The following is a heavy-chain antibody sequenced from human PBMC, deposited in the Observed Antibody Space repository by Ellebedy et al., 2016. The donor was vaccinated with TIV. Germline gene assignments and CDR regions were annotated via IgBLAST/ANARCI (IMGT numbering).Heavy chain of an antibody. V-gene: IGHV3-72*01. J-gene: IGHJ3*02. D-gene: IGHD3-16*02. CDR1: GFTFSDHY. Sequence: GESLKISCAASGFTFSDHYMDWVRQAPGMGLEWVGYIRSKAYGGTTEYAASVKDRFTISRDDSKNSVYLQMNSLKTEDTAVYFCGRRRSYRAFDIWGQGTMVTVSS. CDR3: GRRRSYRAFDI. CDR2: IRSKAYGGTT.